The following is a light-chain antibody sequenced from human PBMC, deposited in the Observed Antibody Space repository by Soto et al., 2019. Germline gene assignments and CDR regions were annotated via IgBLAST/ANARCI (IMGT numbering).Light chain of an antibody. Sequence: VLTQSPGTLSLSPGERATISCRASQSISSNYLAWYQHKPGQAPRLLIYGASSRATGTPHRFSGSGSGTDFTLTISRLEPEDCGVFYCQQYGGSPPSTFSQGTRLEIK. V-gene: IGKV3-20*01. CDR3: QQYGGSPPST. J-gene: IGKJ2*01. CDR1: QSISSNY. CDR2: GAS.